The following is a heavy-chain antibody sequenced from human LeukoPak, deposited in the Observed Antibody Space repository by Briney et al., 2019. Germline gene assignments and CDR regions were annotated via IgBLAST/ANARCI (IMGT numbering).Heavy chain of an antibody. Sequence: GGSLRLPCAASGFTFSSYAMSWVRQAPGKGLEWVSVISGNGGSTHYADSVKGRFIISRDNSKNTLYLQMNSLRAEDTAVYYCAKDHRFTVLVPAATFDYWGQGTLVTVSS. CDR2: ISGNGGST. D-gene: IGHD2-2*01. CDR1: GFTFSSYA. V-gene: IGHV3-23*01. CDR3: AKDHRFTVLVPAATFDY. J-gene: IGHJ4*02.